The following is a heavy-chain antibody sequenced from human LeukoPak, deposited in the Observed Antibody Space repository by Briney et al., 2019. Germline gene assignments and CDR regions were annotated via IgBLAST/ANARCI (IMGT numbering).Heavy chain of an antibody. CDR3: ARDPRYDFWSGYFPT. Sequence: ASVKVFCKASGYTFTGYYMHWVRQAPGQGLEWMGWINPNSDGTNYAQKFQGRVTMTRDTSISTAYMELSRLRSDDTAVYYCARDPRYDFWSGYFPTWGQGTLVTVSS. D-gene: IGHD3-3*01. CDR1: GYTFTGYY. V-gene: IGHV1-2*02. J-gene: IGHJ5*02. CDR2: INPNSDGT.